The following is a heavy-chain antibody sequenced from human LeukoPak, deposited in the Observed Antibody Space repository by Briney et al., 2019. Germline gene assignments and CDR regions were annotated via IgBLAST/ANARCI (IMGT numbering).Heavy chain of an antibody. CDR2: IDPSDSYT. CDR1: GYSFTSYW. V-gene: IGHV5-10-1*01. J-gene: IGHJ3*02. Sequence: GESPRISCKGSGYSFTSYWISWVRQMPGKGPEWMGRIDPSDSYTNYSPSFQGHVTISADKSISTAYLQWSSLKASDTAMYYCARLTTGLEPADNDAFDIWGQGTMVTVSS. CDR3: ARLTTGLEPADNDAFDI. D-gene: IGHD2-2*01.